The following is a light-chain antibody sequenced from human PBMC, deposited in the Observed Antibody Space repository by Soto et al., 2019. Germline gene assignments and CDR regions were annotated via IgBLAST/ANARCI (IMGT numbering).Light chain of an antibody. CDR2: DAS. Sequence: DIQMTQSPSTLSASIGDRVTITCRASQNINNWLAWYQHRPGKAPNLLIYDASSLENGVASRFSGSGFGTEFNLTLINLRRDDFATSSCQQYNTYSTPWTFGQGTKVEIK. J-gene: IGKJ1*01. CDR3: QQYNTYSTPWT. CDR1: QNINNW. V-gene: IGKV1-5*01.